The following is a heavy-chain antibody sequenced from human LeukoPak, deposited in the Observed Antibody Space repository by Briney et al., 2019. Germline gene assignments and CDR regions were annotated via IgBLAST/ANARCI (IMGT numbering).Heavy chain of an antibody. Sequence: PPGGSLRLSCAASGFTFSSYAMGWVRQAPGKGLEWVSAISGSGGTTYYADSVKGRFTISRDNSKNTLYLQMNSLRAEDTAVYYCAKTYYYDSSGYYYRDYFDYWGQGTLVTVSS. D-gene: IGHD3-22*01. J-gene: IGHJ4*02. CDR1: GFTFSSYA. CDR2: ISGSGGTT. V-gene: IGHV3-23*01. CDR3: AKTYYYDSSGYYYRDYFDY.